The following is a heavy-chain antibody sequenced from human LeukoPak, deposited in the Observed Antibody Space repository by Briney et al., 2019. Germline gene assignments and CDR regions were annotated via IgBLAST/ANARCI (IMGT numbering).Heavy chain of an antibody. J-gene: IGHJ3*02. D-gene: IGHD1-26*01. CDR3: ARYSGSYPHDAFDI. CDR1: GGSISSYY. V-gene: IGHV4-4*07. Sequence: PSETLSLTCTVSGGSISSYYWSWIRQPAGKGLEWIGRIYTSGSTSYNPSLKSRVTISVDTSKNHFSLKLSSVTAADTAVYYCARYSGSYPHDAFDIWGQGSMVTVSS. CDR2: IYTSGST.